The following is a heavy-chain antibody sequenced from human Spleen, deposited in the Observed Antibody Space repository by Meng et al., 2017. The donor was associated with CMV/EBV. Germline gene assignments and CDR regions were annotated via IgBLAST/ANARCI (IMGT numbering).Heavy chain of an antibody. CDR3: ARDIADTSMGSWGMDV. CDR1: GYTFTGHF. CDR2: INPNSGGT. D-gene: IGHD5-18*01. J-gene: IGHJ6*02. Sequence: ASVKVSCKASGYTFTGHFMHWVRQAPAQGLEWVGWINPNSGGTNYAQKFQGRFTMTRDTSTSAAYMELSRLRSDDTAVYYCARDIADTSMGSWGMDVWGQGTTVTVSS. V-gene: IGHV1-2*02.